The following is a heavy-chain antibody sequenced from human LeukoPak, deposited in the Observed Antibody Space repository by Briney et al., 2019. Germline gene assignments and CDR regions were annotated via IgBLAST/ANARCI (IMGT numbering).Heavy chain of an antibody. V-gene: IGHV3-23*01. CDR2: ISGRGGST. Sequence: GGSLRLSCAASGFTFSSYAMSWVRQAPGKGLEWVSAISGRGGSTYYADSVKGRFTISRDNSKNTLYLQINSLRAEDTAVYYCAKYYDFWSGYYGSFDYWGQGTLVTVSS. D-gene: IGHD3-3*01. J-gene: IGHJ4*02. CDR1: GFTFSSYA. CDR3: AKYYDFWSGYYGSFDY.